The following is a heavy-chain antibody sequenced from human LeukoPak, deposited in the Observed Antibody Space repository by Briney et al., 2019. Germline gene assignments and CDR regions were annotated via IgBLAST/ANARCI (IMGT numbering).Heavy chain of an antibody. V-gene: IGHV4-30-2*01. CDR2: IYHSGST. D-gene: IGHD3-10*01. CDR1: GGSISSGGYS. Sequence: PSETLSLICTVSGGSISSGGYSWSWIRQPPGKGLEWIGYIYHSGSTYYNPSLKSRVTISVDRSKNQFSLKLSSVTAADTAVYYCARETMVRGVVDYWGQGTLVTVSS. CDR3: ARETMVRGVVDY. J-gene: IGHJ4*02.